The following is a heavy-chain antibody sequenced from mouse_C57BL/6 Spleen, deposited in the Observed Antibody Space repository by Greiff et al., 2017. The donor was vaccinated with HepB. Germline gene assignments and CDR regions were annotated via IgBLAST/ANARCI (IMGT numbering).Heavy chain of an antibody. J-gene: IGHJ1*03. CDR3: ARRGDYDGWYFDV. V-gene: IGHV1-50*01. CDR1: GYTFTSYW. D-gene: IGHD2-4*01. CDR2: IDPSDSYT. Sequence: VQLQQPGAELVKPGASVKLSCKASGYTFTSYWMQWVNQRPGQGLEWIGEIDPSDSYTNYNQKFKGKATLTVDTSSSTAYMQLSSLTSEDSAVYYCARRGDYDGWYFDVWGTGTTVTVSS.